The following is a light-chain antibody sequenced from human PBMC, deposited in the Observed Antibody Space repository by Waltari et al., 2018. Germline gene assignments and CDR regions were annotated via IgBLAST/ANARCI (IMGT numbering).Light chain of an antibody. CDR3: QQSYSTPIT. V-gene: IGKV1-39*01. Sequence: DIQMTQSPSSLSASVGDRVTITCRASQSISSYLNWYQQKPGKAPKLLIYAASSLQSGVLSRFSGSGSGTDFTLTIRSLQPEDFATYYCQQSYSTPITFGGGTKVEIK. CDR1: QSISSY. CDR2: AAS. J-gene: IGKJ4*01.